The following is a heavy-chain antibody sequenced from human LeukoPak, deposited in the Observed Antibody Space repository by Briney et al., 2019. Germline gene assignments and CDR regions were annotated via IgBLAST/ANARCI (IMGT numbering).Heavy chain of an antibody. V-gene: IGHV1-2*02. CDR3: ATDSSGWYRFDY. CDR2: INPNSGGT. Sequence: PSVKVSCKASGYTFTGNYMHWVRQDPGQGLEWKGWINPNSGGTNYAQKFQGRVTMTRDTSISTAYMELSRLRSDDTAVYYCATDSSGWYRFDYWGQGTLVTVSS. D-gene: IGHD6-19*01. CDR1: GYTFTGNY. J-gene: IGHJ4*02.